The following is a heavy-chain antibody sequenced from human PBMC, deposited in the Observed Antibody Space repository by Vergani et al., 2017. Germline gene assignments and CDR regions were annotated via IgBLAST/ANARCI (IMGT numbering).Heavy chain of an antibody. Sequence: QLVESGGGWVQPGGSLRLSCVVSGFDFSSYIMNWVRQAPGKGLEWVSFVSTGTKSQSYAESVKGRFTISRDSAKNSLYLQMDNLRAEDTAVYYCAREYSSTSGRAFDFWGQGTNVTVSS. V-gene: IGHV3-48*01. D-gene: IGHD2-2*01. J-gene: IGHJ3*01. CDR1: GFDFSSYI. CDR3: AREYSSTSGRAFDF. CDR2: VSTGTKSQ.